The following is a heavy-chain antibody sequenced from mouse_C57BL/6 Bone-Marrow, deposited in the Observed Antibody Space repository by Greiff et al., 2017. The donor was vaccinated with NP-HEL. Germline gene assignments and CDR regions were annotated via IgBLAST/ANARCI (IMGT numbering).Heavy chain of an antibody. CDR1: GYAFSSSW. V-gene: IGHV1-82*01. CDR3: ARGVYGGYAMDY. Sequence: VPLLQSGPELVKPGASVKISCKASGYAFSSSWLNWVKQRPGKGLAWIGRIYPGDGDTNYNGKFKGKATLTADKSSITAYMQLSSLTSEDSAVYFCARGVYGGYAMDYWGQGTSVTVSS. CDR2: IYPGDGDT. J-gene: IGHJ4*01. D-gene: IGHD1-2*01.